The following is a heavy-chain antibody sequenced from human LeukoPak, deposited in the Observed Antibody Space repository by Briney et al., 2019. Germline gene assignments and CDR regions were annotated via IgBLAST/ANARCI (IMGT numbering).Heavy chain of an antibody. Sequence: PGGSLRLSCAASGFTFSDYYMSWIRQAPGKGLDWVSYITSSGSTIYYADSVTGRFTISRDNAKNSLYLQMNSLRAEDTAVYYCARDSGSGDFDYWGQGTLLTVSS. CDR3: ARDSGSGDFDY. CDR2: ITSSGSTI. D-gene: IGHD3-10*01. V-gene: IGHV3-11*01. J-gene: IGHJ4*02. CDR1: GFTFSDYY.